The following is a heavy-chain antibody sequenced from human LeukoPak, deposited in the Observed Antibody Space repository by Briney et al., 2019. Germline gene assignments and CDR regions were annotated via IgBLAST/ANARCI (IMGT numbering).Heavy chain of an antibody. CDR3: ARDCSGGSCYSAFDY. V-gene: IGHV3-21*01. CDR1: GFTFSSYS. Sequence: GGSLRLSCAASGFTFSSYSMNWVRQAPGKGLEWVSSISSSSSYIYYADSVKGRFTISRDNAKNSLYLQMNSLGAEDTAVYYCARDCSGGSCYSAFDYWGQGTLVTVSS. D-gene: IGHD2-15*01. J-gene: IGHJ4*02. CDR2: ISSSSSYI.